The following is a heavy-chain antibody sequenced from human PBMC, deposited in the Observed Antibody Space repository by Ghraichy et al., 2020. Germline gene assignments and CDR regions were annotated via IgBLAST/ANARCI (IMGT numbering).Heavy chain of an antibody. CDR2: IYYSGST. CDR1: GGSISSSSYY. V-gene: IGHV4-39*07. CDR3: ARADPGVSFTFGGVIGY. Sequence: SETLSLTCTVSGGSISSSSYYWGWIRQPPGQGLEWIGRIYYSGSTYYNPSLKSRVTISVDTSKNQFSLKLSSVTAADTAVYYCARADPGVSFTFGGVIGYWGQGTLVTVSS. D-gene: IGHD3-16*01. J-gene: IGHJ4*02.